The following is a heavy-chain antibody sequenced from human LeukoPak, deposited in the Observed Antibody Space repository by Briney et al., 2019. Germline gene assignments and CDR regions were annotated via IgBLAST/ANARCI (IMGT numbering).Heavy chain of an antibody. CDR3: ARVAVDCSSGTCYSEWFDP. V-gene: IGHV1-8*01. D-gene: IGHD2-15*01. J-gene: IGHJ5*02. Sequence: ASVKVSCKASGYTFTSYDINWVRQATGQGLEWMGWMNPNSGNTGYAQKFQGRVTMTRNTSISTAYVELTSLRSEDTAVYYCARVAVDCSSGTCYSEWFDPWGQGTLVTVSS. CDR2: MNPNSGNT. CDR1: GYTFTSYD.